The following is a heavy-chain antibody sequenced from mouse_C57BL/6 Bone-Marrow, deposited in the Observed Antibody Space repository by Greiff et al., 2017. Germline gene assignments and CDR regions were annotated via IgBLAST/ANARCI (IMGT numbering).Heavy chain of an antibody. CDR2: ISNGGGST. D-gene: IGHD2-1*01. Sequence: EVKLVESGGGLVQPGGSLKLSCAASGFTFSDYYMYWVRQTPEKRLEWVAYISNGGGSTYYPDTVKGRFTISRDNAKNTLYLQMSRLKSEDTAMYYCARLGNYGFAYWGQGTLVTVSA. J-gene: IGHJ3*01. V-gene: IGHV5-12*01. CDR1: GFTFSDYY. CDR3: ARLGNYGFAY.